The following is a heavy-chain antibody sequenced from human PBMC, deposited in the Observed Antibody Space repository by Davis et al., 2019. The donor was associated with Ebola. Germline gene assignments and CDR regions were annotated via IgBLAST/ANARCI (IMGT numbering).Heavy chain of an antibody. CDR1: GGSISSYY. CDR2: IYYSGST. V-gene: IGHV4-59*01. CDR3: ASSITIFGAPWGGMDV. D-gene: IGHD3-3*01. Sequence: PSETLSLTCTVSGGSISSYYWSWIRQPPGKGLEWIGYIYYSGSTNYNPSLKSRVTISVDTSKNQFSLKLSSVTAADTAVYYCASSITIFGAPWGGMDVWGQGTTVTVSS. J-gene: IGHJ6*02.